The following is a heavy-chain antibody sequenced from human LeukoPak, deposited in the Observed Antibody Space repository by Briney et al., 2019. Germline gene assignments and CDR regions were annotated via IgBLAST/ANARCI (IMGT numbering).Heavy chain of an antibody. V-gene: IGHV3-53*01. CDR3: AKYRGVIHVDY. Sequence: GGSLRLSCAASGFTVSSNYMSWVRQAPGKGLEWVSVIYSGGSTYYADSVKGRFTISRDNSKNTLYLQMNSLRAEDTALYYCAKYRGVIHVDYWGQGTLVTVSS. CDR2: IYSGGST. J-gene: IGHJ4*02. CDR1: GFTVSSNY. D-gene: IGHD3-10*01.